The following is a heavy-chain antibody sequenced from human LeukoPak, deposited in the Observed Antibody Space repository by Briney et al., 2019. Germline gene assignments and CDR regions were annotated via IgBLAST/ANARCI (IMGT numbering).Heavy chain of an antibody. CDR3: ARLHSSRAEEFDP. Sequence: PPETLSLTCTVSGGSISGYYWSWIRQSPGKGLEWIGYIYYTGITAYNPSLGSRVTISVDRSNNQFSLRLTSVTAADTAVYYCARLHSSRAEEFDPWGQGTLVTVSS. CDR1: GGSISGYY. CDR2: IYYTGIT. J-gene: IGHJ5*02. V-gene: IGHV4-59*01.